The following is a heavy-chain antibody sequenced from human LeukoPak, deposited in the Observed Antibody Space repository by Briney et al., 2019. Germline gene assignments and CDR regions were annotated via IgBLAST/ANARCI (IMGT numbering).Heavy chain of an antibody. CDR2: IYHSGST. CDR1: GYSISSGYY. J-gene: IGHJ3*02. Sequence: SETLSLTRAVSGYSISSGYYLGWIRQPPGKGLEWIGSIYHSGSTYYNPSLKSRVTISVDTSKNQFSLKLSSVTAADTAVYYCARLGGLRAFDIWGQGTMVTVSS. V-gene: IGHV4-38-2*01. D-gene: IGHD5-12*01. CDR3: ARLGGLRAFDI.